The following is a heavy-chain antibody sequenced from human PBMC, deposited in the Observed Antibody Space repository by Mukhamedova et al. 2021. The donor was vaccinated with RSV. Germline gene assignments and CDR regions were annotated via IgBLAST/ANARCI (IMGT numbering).Heavy chain of an antibody. J-gene: IGHJ4*02. Sequence: VKGRFTISRDNAKNSLYLQMISLRAEDTALYCCTRSKWLPLDYWGQGTLVTVSS. V-gene: IGHV3-9*01. D-gene: IGHD3-22*01. CDR3: TRSKWLPLDY.